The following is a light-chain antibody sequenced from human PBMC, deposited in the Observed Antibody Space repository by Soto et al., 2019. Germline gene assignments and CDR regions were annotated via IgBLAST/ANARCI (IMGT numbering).Light chain of an antibody. CDR2: KDN. J-gene: IGLJ1*01. CDR3: QSADSSGTYV. V-gene: IGLV3-25*02. CDR1: VLPKQY. Sequence: ELTQPPSVSVSPGQTATITCSGDVLPKQYASWYQQKPGQAPEVVIYKDNQRPSGIPERFSGSGSGTTVTLTISGVRAEDEADYYCQSADSSGTYVFGSGTKVTVL.